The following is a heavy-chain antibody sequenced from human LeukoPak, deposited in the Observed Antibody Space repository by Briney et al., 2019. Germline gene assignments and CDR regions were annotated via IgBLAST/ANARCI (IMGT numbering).Heavy chain of an antibody. V-gene: IGHV1-18*01. Sequence: ASVKVSCKASRYTLISYGINWVRQAPGQGLEWMGLISAYNGNSNSAQKFQGRLTMTTETSTSTAYMELRSLSFDDTAVYYCARERGMVREVPSRPDYWGQGALVTVSS. CDR2: ISAYNGNS. D-gene: IGHD3-10*01. J-gene: IGHJ4*02. CDR1: RYTLISYG. CDR3: ARERGMVREVPSRPDY.